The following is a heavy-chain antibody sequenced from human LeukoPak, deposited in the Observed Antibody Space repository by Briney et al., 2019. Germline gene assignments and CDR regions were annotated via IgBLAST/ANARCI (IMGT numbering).Heavy chain of an antibody. CDR1: GGTCSSYA. D-gene: IGHD2-21*02. CDR2: IIPIFGTA. V-gene: IGHV1-69*01. J-gene: IGHJ3*02. Sequence: ASVKVSCKASGGTCSSYAISWVRQAPGQGLEWMGGIIPIFGTANYAQKFQGRVTITADESTSTAYMELSSLRSEDTAVYYCARVVVTALGALRAFDIWGQGTMVTVSS. CDR3: ARVVVTALGALRAFDI.